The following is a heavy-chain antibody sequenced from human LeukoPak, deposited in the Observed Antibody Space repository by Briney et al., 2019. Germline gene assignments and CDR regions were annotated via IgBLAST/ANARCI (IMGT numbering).Heavy chain of an antibody. D-gene: IGHD3-10*01. CDR2: IWYDGSNK. Sequence: PGRSLRLSCAASGFTFSSYAMHWVRQAPGKGLEWVAVIWYDGSNKYYADSVKGRFTISRDNSKNTLYLQMNSLRAEDTAVYYCARDLRGLYYYYGMDVWGQGTTVTVSS. CDR1: GFTFSSYA. V-gene: IGHV3-33*01. J-gene: IGHJ6*02. CDR3: ARDLRGLYYYYGMDV.